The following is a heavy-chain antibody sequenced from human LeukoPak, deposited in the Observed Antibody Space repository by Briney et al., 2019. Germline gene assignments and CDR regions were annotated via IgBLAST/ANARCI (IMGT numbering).Heavy chain of an antibody. D-gene: IGHD6-19*01. J-gene: IGHJ5*02. Sequence: SGTLSLTCAVSGPSISSNDWWSWVRQPPGKGLERIGEIYHSGSTNYNPSLKSRVTISVEKSKNQFSLKFSSVTAADTAVYYCARKGVLPYSSGWYGPWGQGKLVTVSS. V-gene: IGHV4-4*02. CDR1: GPSISSNDW. CDR2: IYHSGST. CDR3: ARKGVLPYSSGWYGP.